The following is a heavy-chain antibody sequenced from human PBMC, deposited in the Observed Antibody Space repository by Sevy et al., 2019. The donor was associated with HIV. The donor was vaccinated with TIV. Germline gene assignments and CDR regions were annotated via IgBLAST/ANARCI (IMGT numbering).Heavy chain of an antibody. J-gene: IGHJ3*02. V-gene: IGHV3-53*01. Sequence: GGSLRLSCAASGFTVSSNYMSWVRQAPGKGLEWVSVIYSGGSTYYADSVKGRFTISRDNSKNTLYLQMNSLRAEDTAVYYCASEEIAVAGTSAFDIWGQGTMVTVSS. D-gene: IGHD6-19*01. CDR3: ASEEIAVAGTSAFDI. CDR2: IYSGGST. CDR1: GFTVSSNY.